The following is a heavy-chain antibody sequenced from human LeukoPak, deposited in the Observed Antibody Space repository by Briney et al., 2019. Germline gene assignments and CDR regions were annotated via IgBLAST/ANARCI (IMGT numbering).Heavy chain of an antibody. D-gene: IGHD6-13*01. CDR3: ARGPYSSSWYDWFDP. Sequence: GGSPRLSCAASGFTFSSYSMNWVRQAPGEGLEWVSSISSSSSYIYYADSVKGRFTISRDNAKNSLYLQMNSLRAEDTAVYYCARGPYSSSWYDWFDPWGQGTLVTVSS. CDR1: GFTFSSYS. CDR2: ISSSSSYI. V-gene: IGHV3-21*01. J-gene: IGHJ5*02.